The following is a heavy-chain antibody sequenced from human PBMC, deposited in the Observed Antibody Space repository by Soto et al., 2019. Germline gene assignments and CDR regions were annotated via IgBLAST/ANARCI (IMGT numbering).Heavy chain of an antibody. CDR3: AARASSIAALSFDY. J-gene: IGHJ4*02. CDR1: GGTFSSYA. D-gene: IGHD6-6*01. Sequence: GASVKVSCKASGGTFSSYAISWVRQAPGQGLEWMGGIIPIFGTANYAQKFQGRVTITADESTSTVYMELSSLRSEDTAVYYCAARASSIAALSFDYWGQGTLVTVSS. CDR2: IIPIFGTA. V-gene: IGHV1-69*13.